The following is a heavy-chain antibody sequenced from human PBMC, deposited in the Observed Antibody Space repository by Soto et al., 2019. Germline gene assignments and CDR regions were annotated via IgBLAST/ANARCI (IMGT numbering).Heavy chain of an antibody. D-gene: IGHD6-13*01. CDR3: ARDSGYSSSWYSSWFDY. V-gene: IGHV4-4*02. J-gene: IGHJ4*02. CDR2: IYHSGST. CDR1: GGSISSSNW. Sequence: SETLSLTCAVSGGSISSSNWWSWVRQPPGKGLEWIGEIYHSGSTNYNPSLKSRVTISVDKSKNQFSLKLSSETAADTAVYYCARDSGYSSSWYSSWFDYWGQGTLVTVSS.